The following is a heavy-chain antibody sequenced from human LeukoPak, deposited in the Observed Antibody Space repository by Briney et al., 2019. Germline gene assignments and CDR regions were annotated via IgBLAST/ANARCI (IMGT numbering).Heavy chain of an antibody. V-gene: IGHV1-46*01. CDR1: GYTFTSYY. Sequence: ASVKVSCKASGYTFTSYYMHWVRQAPGQGLEWMGIINPSGGSTSYAQKFQGRVTMTEDTSADTAYMELSSLRSEDTAVYYCATDTRLTYYYDSSGYDWDYWGQGTLVTVSS. J-gene: IGHJ4*02. CDR2: INPSGGST. CDR3: ATDTRLTYYYDSSGYDWDY. D-gene: IGHD3-22*01.